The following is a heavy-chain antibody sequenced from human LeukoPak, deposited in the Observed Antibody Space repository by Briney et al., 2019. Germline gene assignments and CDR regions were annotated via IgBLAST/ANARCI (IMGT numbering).Heavy chain of an antibody. CDR1: GYTFTSYG. Sequence: GASVKVSCKASGYTFTSYGISWVRQAPGQGLEWMGWISAYNGNTNYAQKLQGRVTMTTDTSTSTAYMELSRLRSDDTAVYYCARDADYYDSSGGFDYWGQGTLVTVSS. J-gene: IGHJ4*02. CDR2: ISAYNGNT. D-gene: IGHD3-22*01. V-gene: IGHV1-18*01. CDR3: ARDADYYDSSGGFDY.